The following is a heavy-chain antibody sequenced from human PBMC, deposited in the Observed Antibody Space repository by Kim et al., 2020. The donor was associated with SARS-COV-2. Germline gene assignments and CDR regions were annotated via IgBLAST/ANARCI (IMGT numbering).Heavy chain of an antibody. V-gene: IGHV4-39*01. CDR1: GGSISSSSHF. J-gene: IGHJ4*02. CDR3: ARQSFIPPPMGSPYIDV. Sequence: SETLSLTCSVSGGSISSSSHFWGWIRQPPGKGLQWIANIYYTGNTYFNPSLKSRVSISIDTSRNQLSLRLDSVTAADTATYYCARQSFIPPPMGSPYIDVWGQGTLDSVSS. CDR2: IYYTGNT. D-gene: IGHD1-26*01.